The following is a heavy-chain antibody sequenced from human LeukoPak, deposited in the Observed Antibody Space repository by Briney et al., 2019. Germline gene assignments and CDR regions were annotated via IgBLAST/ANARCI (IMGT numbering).Heavy chain of an antibody. D-gene: IGHD6-13*01. CDR3: ARGVWEQLVLYYYYYMDV. V-gene: IGHV4-59*01. J-gene: IGHJ6*03. CDR1: GGFISSYY. Sequence: SETLSLTCTVSGGFISSYYWSWIRQPPGKGLEWIGYIYYSGSTNYNPSLKSRVTISVDTSKNQFSLKLSSVTAADTAVYYCARGVWEQLVLYYYYYMDVWGKGTTVTVSS. CDR2: IYYSGST.